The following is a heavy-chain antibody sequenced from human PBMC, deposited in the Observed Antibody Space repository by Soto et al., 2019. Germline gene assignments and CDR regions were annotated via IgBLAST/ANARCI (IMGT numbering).Heavy chain of an antibody. CDR2: IIPIFGTA. CDR1: GGTFSSYA. J-gene: IGHJ6*02. CDR3: ARRLVVVTAPSYGMDV. D-gene: IGHD2-21*02. Sequence: QVPLVQSGAEVKKPGSSVKVSCKASGGTFSSYAISWVRQAPGQGLEWMGGIIPIFGTANYAQKFQGRVTITADESTSTAYMELSSLRSEDTAVYYCARRLVVVTAPSYGMDVWGQGTTVTVSS. V-gene: IGHV1-69*01.